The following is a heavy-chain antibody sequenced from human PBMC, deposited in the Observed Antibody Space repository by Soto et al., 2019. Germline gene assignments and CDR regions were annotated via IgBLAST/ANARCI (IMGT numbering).Heavy chain of an antibody. CDR2: ISGSGDST. V-gene: IGHV3-23*01. D-gene: IGHD6-13*01. Sequence: EVQLLESGGGLVQPGGSLRLSCAASGFTFSSYAMNWVRQAPGKGLEWVSVISGSGDSTYYADSVKGRFTISRDNSKNTLDLRMNSLRAEDTAVYYCARRSSSLYFDYWGQGTLVTVSS. CDR3: ARRSSSLYFDY. CDR1: GFTFSSYA. J-gene: IGHJ4*02.